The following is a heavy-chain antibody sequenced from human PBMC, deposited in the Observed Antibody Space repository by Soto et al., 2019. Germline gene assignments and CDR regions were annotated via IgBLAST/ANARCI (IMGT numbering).Heavy chain of an antibody. Sequence: QVPLVQSGAEVKKPGASVKVSCKASGYTFTSYAMHWVRQAPGQRLEWMGWINAGNGNTKYSQKFQGRVTITRDTSASTAYMELSSLRSEDTAVYYCARVLYGSGSYNNYYYYGMDVWGQGTTVTVSS. J-gene: IGHJ6*02. V-gene: IGHV1-3*01. CDR3: ARVLYGSGSYNNYYYYGMDV. D-gene: IGHD3-10*01. CDR2: INAGNGNT. CDR1: GYTFTSYA.